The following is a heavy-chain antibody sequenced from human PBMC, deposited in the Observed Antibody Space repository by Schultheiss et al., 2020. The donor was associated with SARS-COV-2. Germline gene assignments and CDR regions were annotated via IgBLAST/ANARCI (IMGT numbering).Heavy chain of an antibody. D-gene: IGHD2-15*01. J-gene: IGHJ4*02. CDR1: GGSITTYY. Sequence: SETLSLTCTVSGGSITTYYWSWFRQPPGKGLEWIGSIYYSGSTYYNPSLKSRVTISVDTSKNHFSLRLSSLTAADTAVYYCARIHRDCSGGSCYCFDHWGQGALVTVSS. V-gene: IGHV4-59*01. CDR2: IYYSGST. CDR3: ARIHRDCSGGSCYCFDH.